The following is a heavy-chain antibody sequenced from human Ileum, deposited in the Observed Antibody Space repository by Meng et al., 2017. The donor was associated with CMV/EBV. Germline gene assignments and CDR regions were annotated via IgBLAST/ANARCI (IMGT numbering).Heavy chain of an antibody. CDR3: ASRSSSAGDFDY. CDR2: IYSGGST. J-gene: IGHJ4*02. D-gene: IGHD6-6*01. V-gene: IGHV3-66*02. CDR1: GFTVSSNY. Sequence: GEFLKISCAASGFTVSSNYTSRVRQAPGKGLEWVPVIYSGGSTYYADSVKGRFTISRDNSKNTLYLQMNNLSAEDTAVYYCASRSSSAGDFDYWGQGTLVTVSS.